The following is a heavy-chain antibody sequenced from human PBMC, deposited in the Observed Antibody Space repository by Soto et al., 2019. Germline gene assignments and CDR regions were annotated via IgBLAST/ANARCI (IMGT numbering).Heavy chain of an antibody. J-gene: IGHJ3*02. CDR3: ASDDGGSSSGWYDALDI. Sequence: EVQLVESGGGLVQPGGSLRLSCAASGFTFSSYWMTWVRHAPGKGLEWVANIREDGSVENYVDSVKGRFTISRDNAKNSLYLQMNSLRVEDTSVYYCASDDGGSSSGWYDALDIWGQGTMVNVSS. CDR1: GFTFSSYW. D-gene: IGHD6-19*01. CDR2: IREDGSVE. V-gene: IGHV3-7*01.